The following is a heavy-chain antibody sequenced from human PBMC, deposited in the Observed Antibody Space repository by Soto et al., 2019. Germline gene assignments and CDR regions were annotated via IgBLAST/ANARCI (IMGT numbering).Heavy chain of an antibody. J-gene: IGHJ6*02. Sequence: GGSLRLSCAASGFTFSSYAMSWVRQAPGKGLEWVSAISGSGGSTYYADSVKGRFTISRDNSKNTLYLQMNSLRAEDTAVYYCAKARGQDKEVPYYYYGMDVWGQGTTVTVSS. CDR3: AKARGQDKEVPYYYYGMDV. V-gene: IGHV3-23*01. CDR1: GFTFSSYA. CDR2: ISGSGGST.